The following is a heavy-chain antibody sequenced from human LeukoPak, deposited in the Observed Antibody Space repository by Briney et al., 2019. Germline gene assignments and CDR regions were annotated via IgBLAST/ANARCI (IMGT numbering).Heavy chain of an antibody. CDR1: GFTFTSSA. V-gene: IGHV1-58*02. CDR2: IVVGSGNT. Sequence: EASVKVSCKASGFTFTSSAMQWVRQARGQRLEWIGWIVVGSGNTNYAQKFQERVTITRDMSTSTAYMELSSLRAEDTAVYYCARDEGTNPLYYFDYWGQGTLVTVSS. CDR3: ARDEGTNPLYYFDY. D-gene: IGHD1-14*01. J-gene: IGHJ4*02.